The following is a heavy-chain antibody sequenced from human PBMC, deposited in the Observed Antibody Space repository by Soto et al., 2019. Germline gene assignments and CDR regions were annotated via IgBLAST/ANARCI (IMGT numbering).Heavy chain of an antibody. CDR3: ARQHRAGYYYYYYMDV. Sequence: QLQLQESGPGLVKPSETLSLTCTVSGGSISSSSYYWGWIRQPPGKGLEWIGSIYYSGSTYYNPSLKSRVTISVDTSKNQFSLKLSSVTAADTAVYYCARQHRAGYYYYYYMDVWGKGTTVTVSS. D-gene: IGHD6-19*01. CDR1: GGSISSSSYY. V-gene: IGHV4-39*01. CDR2: IYYSGST. J-gene: IGHJ6*03.